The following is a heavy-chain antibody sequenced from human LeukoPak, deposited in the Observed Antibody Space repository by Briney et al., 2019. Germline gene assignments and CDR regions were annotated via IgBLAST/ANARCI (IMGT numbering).Heavy chain of an antibody. D-gene: IGHD2-2*01. Sequence: PGGSLRLSCAASGFTFNSFAFSWARKTPGKGLEWASAIIGSGTSSYYADSVKGRFTISRDNSKNTLFLQMNTLRAEDTGVYYCAKGDQPLIYGGAFDYWGQGTLVTVSS. CDR2: IIGSGTSS. CDR3: AKGDQPLIYGGAFDY. CDR1: GFTFNSFA. J-gene: IGHJ4*02. V-gene: IGHV3-23*01.